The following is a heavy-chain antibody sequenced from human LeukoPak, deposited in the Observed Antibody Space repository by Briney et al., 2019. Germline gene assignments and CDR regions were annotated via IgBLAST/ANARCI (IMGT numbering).Heavy chain of an antibody. CDR3: ARLGIAAPGAFWFDP. Sequence: SETLSLTCTVSGGSLSSYYWSWIRQPPGKGLEWIRYIYTSGSTNYNPSLKTRVTISVDTSKNQFSLKLSSVTAADTAVYYCARLGIAAPGAFWFDPWGQGTLVTVSS. J-gene: IGHJ5*02. V-gene: IGHV4-4*08. CDR1: GGSLSSYY. CDR2: IYTSGST. D-gene: IGHD6-13*01.